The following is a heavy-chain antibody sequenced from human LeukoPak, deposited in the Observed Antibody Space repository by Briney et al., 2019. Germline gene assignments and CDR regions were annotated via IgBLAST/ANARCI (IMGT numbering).Heavy chain of an antibody. D-gene: IGHD4-17*01. V-gene: IGHV3-23*01. CDR1: QFKFNDFG. CDR2: ISGNGGST. Sequence: PGGSLRLSCVTSQFKFNDFGMTWVRQAPGKGLEWVSSISGNGGSTQYADSVQGRFAISRDNSKNTLYLQMNSLRAEDTAVYYCAKDPNGDYIGTFDIWGQGTMVTVSS. CDR3: AKDPNGDYIGTFDI. J-gene: IGHJ3*02.